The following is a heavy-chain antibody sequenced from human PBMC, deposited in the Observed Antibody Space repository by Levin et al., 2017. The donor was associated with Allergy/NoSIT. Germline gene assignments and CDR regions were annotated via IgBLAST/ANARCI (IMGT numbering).Heavy chain of an antibody. Sequence: SCAASGFTFSSYAMSWVRQTPGKGLEWVSAISAGATSTYYADSVKGRVTISRDNSKNTLYLQMNNLRAEDTAIYYCAKIYGSSAYFPDYWGQGTLVTVSS. CDR2: ISAGATST. CDR3: AKIYGSSAYFPDY. V-gene: IGHV3-23*01. J-gene: IGHJ4*02. D-gene: IGHD6-13*01. CDR1: GFTFSSYA.